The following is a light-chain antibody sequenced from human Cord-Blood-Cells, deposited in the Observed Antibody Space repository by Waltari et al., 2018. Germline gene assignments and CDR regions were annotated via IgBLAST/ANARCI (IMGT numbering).Light chain of an antibody. J-gene: IGKJ1*01. V-gene: IGKV1-39*01. CDR1: QSISSY. CDR2: AAS. CDR3: QQSYSTPRT. Sequence: DIQMTQYSSSLSASVGDRVTITCRASQSISSYLNWYQQKPGKAPKLLIYAASSLQSGVPSRFSGSGSGTDFTLTISSLQPEDFATYYCQQSYSTPRTFGQWTKVEIK.